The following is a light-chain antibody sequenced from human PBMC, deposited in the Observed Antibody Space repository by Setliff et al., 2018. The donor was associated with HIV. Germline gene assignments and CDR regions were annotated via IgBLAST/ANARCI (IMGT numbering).Light chain of an antibody. J-gene: IGLJ1*01. CDR1: SSDVGSSNR. Sequence: QSVLAQSPSVSGSPGQSVTISCTGTSSDVGSSNRVSWYQQPPGTAPRLMIYEVSSRPSGVPDRFSGSKSGNTASLTISGLQAEDEADYYCSSGTSSSTPYVFGTGTK. CDR2: EVS. CDR3: SSGTSSSTPYV. V-gene: IGLV2-18*02.